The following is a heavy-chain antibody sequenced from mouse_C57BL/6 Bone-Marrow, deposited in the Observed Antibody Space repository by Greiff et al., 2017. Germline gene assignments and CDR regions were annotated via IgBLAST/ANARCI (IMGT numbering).Heavy chain of an antibody. V-gene: IGHV10-3*01. CDR2: IRSKSSNYAT. CDR1: GFTFNTYA. J-gene: IGHJ3*01. Sequence: EVQRVESGGGLVQPKGSLKLSCAASGFTFNTYAMHWVRQAPGKGLEWVARIRSKSSNYATYYADSVKDRFTISRDDSQSMLYLQMNNLKTEDTAMYYCVRGENYGYDGRFAYWGQGTLVTVSA. CDR3: VRGENYGYDGRFAY. D-gene: IGHD2-2*01.